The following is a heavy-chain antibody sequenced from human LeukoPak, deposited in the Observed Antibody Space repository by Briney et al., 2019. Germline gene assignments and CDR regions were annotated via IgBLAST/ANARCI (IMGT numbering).Heavy chain of an antibody. J-gene: IGHJ4*02. V-gene: IGHV3-48*01. D-gene: IGHD4-17*01. CDR2: ISFSSSTI. CDR1: GFTFRTYS. CDR3: ARAYDFADYYFDY. Sequence: GGSLRLSCAASGFTFRTYSMNWVRRAPGKGLEWVSYISFSSSTINYADSVKGRFTISRDNAKKSLYLQMDSLRAEDTAVYYCARAYDFADYYFDYWGQGTLVTVSS.